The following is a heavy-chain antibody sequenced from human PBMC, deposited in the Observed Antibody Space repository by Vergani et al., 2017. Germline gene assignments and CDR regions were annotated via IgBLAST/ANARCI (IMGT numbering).Heavy chain of an antibody. CDR3: ARSEMTTVTTNYFDY. J-gene: IGHJ4*02. CDR2: ISYDGSNK. D-gene: IGHD4-17*01. Sequence: QVQLVESGGGVVQPGRSLRLSCAASGFTFSSYAMHWVRQAPGKGLEWVAVISYDGSNKYYADSMKGRFTISRDNSKNSLYLQMNSLRAEDTAVYYCARSEMTTVTTNYFDYWGQGTLVTVSS. V-gene: IGHV3-30*04. CDR1: GFTFSSYA.